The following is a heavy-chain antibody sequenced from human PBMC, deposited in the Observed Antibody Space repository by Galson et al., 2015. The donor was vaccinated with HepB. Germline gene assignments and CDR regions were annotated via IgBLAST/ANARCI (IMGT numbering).Heavy chain of an antibody. CDR3: APRGIPVE. D-gene: IGHD6-19*01. Sequence: SLRLSCAASGLSFSSYAMAWVRQAPGKGLEWVSVIGGSGVHYTDSVKGRFTISRDDSKNTLYLQMDSLRADDTAVYHCAPRGIPVEWGKGTTVTVSS. J-gene: IGHJ6*04. CDR2: IGGSGV. V-gene: IGHV3-23*01. CDR1: GLSFSSYA.